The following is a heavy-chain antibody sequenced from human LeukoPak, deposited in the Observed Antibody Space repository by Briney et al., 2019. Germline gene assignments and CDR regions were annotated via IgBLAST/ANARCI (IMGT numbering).Heavy chain of an antibody. V-gene: IGHV4-39*07. CDR2: IYYSTST. CDR1: GGSITSSIDY. CDR3: ARARRSSSSRSGNWFDP. Sequence: PSETLSLTCTVSGGSITSSIDYWGWVRQPPGKGLEWIATIYYSTSTQYNPSLKSRVTMSVDTSKNQFSLKLSSVTAADTAVYYCARARRSSSSRSGNWFDPWGQGTLVTVSS. J-gene: IGHJ5*02. D-gene: IGHD6-6*01.